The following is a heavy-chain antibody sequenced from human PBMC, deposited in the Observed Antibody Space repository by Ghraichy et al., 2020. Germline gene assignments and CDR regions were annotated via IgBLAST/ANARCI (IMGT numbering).Heavy chain of an antibody. J-gene: IGHJ4*02. Sequence: GGSLRLSCAASGFTFSSYGMHWVRQAPGKGLEWVAVISYDGSNKYYADSVKGRFTISRDNSKNTLYLQMNSLRAEDTAVYYCAKDRKSSGWSRATIDYWGQGTLVTVSS. V-gene: IGHV3-30*18. CDR3: AKDRKSSGWSRATIDY. CDR1: GFTFSSYG. D-gene: IGHD6-19*01. CDR2: ISYDGSNK.